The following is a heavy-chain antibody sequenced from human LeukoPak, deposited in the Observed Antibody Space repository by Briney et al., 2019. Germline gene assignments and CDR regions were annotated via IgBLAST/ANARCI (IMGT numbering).Heavy chain of an antibody. D-gene: IGHD4-23*01. CDR1: GYTFTSYG. CDR2: ISAYNGNT. CDR3: ARDPGTVVTPDFDY. Sequence: ASVKVSCKASGYTFTSYGISWVRQAPGQGLEWMGWISAYNGNTNYAQKLQGRVTMTTDTSTSTANMELSSLRSEDTAVYYCARDPGTVVTPDFDYWGQGTLVTVSS. V-gene: IGHV1-18*01. J-gene: IGHJ4*02.